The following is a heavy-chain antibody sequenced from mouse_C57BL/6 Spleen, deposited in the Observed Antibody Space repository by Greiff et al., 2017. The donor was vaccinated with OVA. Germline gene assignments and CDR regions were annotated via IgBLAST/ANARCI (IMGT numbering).Heavy chain of an antibody. CDR1: GYTFTSYW. D-gene: IGHD2-3*01. V-gene: IGHV1-55*01. CDR2: IYPGSGST. Sequence: QVHVKQPGAELVKPGASVTMSCKASGYTFTSYWITWVKQRPGQGLEWIGDIYPGSGSTNYNEKFKSKATLTVDTSSSTAYMQLSSLTSEDSAVYYCAREGDGYYFDHWGQGTTPTVSS. J-gene: IGHJ2*01. CDR3: AREGDGYYFDH.